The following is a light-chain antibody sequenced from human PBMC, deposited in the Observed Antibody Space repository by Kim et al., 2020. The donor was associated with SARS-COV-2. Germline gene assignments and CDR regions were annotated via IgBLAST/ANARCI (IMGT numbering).Light chain of an antibody. CDR2: DIT. CDR1: TGAGTSGHF. J-gene: IGLJ2*01. V-gene: IGLV7-46*01. Sequence: PGVTVTHTCGTSTGAGTSGHFPYWFQHKPGQAPSTLIYDITQRHSWTPARFSGSLLGDKAALTLSGAQPEDEADYCCLLYYRGVRVFGGGTQLTVL. CDR3: LLYYRGVRV.